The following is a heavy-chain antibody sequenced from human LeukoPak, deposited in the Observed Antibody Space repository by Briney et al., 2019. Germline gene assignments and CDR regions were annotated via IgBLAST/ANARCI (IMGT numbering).Heavy chain of an antibody. D-gene: IGHD6-13*01. V-gene: IGHV3-30-3*01. CDR2: ISYDGSNK. CDR3: TRDFREFIAATT. Sequence: GGSLRLSCAASGFTFSSFAMHWVRQAPGKGLEWVAVISYDGSNKYYADSVQGRFTISRDNSKNTLYLQMNSLRAEDTAVYYCTRDFREFIAATTWGQGTLVTVSS. CDR1: GFTFSSFA. J-gene: IGHJ4*02.